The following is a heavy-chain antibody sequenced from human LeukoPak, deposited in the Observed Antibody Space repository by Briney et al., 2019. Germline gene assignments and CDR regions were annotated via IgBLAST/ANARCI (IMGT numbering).Heavy chain of an antibody. CDR3: ASRNEILTGHVFDF. CDR2: IYYSGST. Sequence: SETLSLTCTVSGGSVSSSIYYWGWIRQPPGKGLEWIGSIYYSGSTSYNPSLKSRVTISVDTSKDQFSLKLTSVTAADTAVYYCASRNEILTGHVFDFWGQGTLVTVSS. D-gene: IGHD3-9*01. CDR1: GGSVSSSIYY. V-gene: IGHV4-39*01. J-gene: IGHJ4*02.